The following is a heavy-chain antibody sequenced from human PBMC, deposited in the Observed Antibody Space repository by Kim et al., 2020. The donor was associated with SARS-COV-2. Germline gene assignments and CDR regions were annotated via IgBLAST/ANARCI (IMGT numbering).Heavy chain of an antibody. V-gene: IGHV3-21*01. D-gene: IGHD6-13*01. CDR3: AREGSSSWRDY. Sequence: YYADAVKGRFTITRDNAKNSLYLQMNSLRAEETAVYYCAREGSSSWRDYWGQGTLVTVPS. J-gene: IGHJ4*02.